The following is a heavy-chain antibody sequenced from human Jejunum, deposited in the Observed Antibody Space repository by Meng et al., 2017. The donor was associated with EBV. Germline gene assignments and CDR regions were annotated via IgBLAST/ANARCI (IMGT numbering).Heavy chain of an antibody. D-gene: IGHD3-22*01. J-gene: IGHJ5*02. CDR3: ARSTPTGYYDRWFDP. Sequence: QGQLRPAGAEVRKPGASLKVSCKAAGETFTEYYMHRGRQAPGQGLQWIVRNNLNSGFSSNSRKFQGRVTLTRDTTTNTAYMELGGLESDDTAVYYCARSTPTGYYDRWFDPWGQGTLVTVSS. V-gene: IGHV1-2*06. CDR2: NNLNSGFS. CDR1: GETFTEYY.